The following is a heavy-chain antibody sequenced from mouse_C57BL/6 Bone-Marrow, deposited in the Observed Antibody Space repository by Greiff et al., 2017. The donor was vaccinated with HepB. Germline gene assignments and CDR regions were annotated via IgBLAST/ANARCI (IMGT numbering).Heavy chain of an antibody. CDR1: GYTFTSYW. D-gene: IGHD1-1*01. CDR3: ARSIYYYGSSYYFDY. CDR2: IDPSDSET. J-gene: IGHJ2*01. Sequence: VQLQQPGAELVRPGSSVKLSCKASGYTFTSYWMHWVKQRPIQGLEWIGNIDPSDSETHYNQKFKDKATLTVDKSSSTAYMQLSSLTSEDSAVYYCARSIYYYGSSYYFDYWGQGTTLTVSS. V-gene: IGHV1-52*01.